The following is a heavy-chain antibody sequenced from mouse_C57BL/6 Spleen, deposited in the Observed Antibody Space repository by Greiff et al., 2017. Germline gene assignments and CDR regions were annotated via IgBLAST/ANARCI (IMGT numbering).Heavy chain of an antibody. Sequence: QVQLQQPGAELVMPGASVKLSCKASGYTFTSYWMHWVKQRPGQGLEWIGEIDPSDSYTNYNQKFKGKSTLTVDKSSSTAYMQLSSLTSEDSAVYYCARRELWLRGGDYYAMDYWGQGTSVTVSS. D-gene: IGHD2-2*01. CDR2: IDPSDSYT. CDR1: GYTFTSYW. J-gene: IGHJ4*01. CDR3: ARRELWLRGGDYYAMDY. V-gene: IGHV1-69*01.